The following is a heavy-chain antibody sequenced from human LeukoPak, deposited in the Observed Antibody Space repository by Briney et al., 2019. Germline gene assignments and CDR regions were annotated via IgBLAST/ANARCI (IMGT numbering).Heavy chain of an antibody. CDR2: IYYSGST. Sequence: SKTLSLTCTVSGGSISSSYWGWIRQPPGKGLEWIGYIYYSGSTNYNPSLKSRVTILIDTSKNQFSLKLGSVTPADTAVYYCARVLEGLTSFDYWGQGTLVTVSS. J-gene: IGHJ4*02. CDR1: GGSISSSY. D-gene: IGHD3/OR15-3a*01. CDR3: ARVLEGLTSFDY. V-gene: IGHV4-59*01.